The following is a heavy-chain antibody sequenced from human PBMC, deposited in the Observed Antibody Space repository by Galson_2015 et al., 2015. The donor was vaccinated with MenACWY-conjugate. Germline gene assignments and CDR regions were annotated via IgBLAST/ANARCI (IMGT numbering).Heavy chain of an antibody. CDR2: MDPSDSYT. CDR1: GYSFPSYW. J-gene: IGHJ4*02. CDR3: AGWGEGSSSPY. D-gene: IGHD3-16*01. Sequence: QSGAEVKKPGESLRISCKGSGYSFPSYWISWVRQMPGKALNGMGRMDPSDSYTNYSPSFQGHVTISADKSISTAYLQWSSLKASDTAMYYCAGWGEGSSSPYWGQGTLVTVPS. V-gene: IGHV5-10-1*01.